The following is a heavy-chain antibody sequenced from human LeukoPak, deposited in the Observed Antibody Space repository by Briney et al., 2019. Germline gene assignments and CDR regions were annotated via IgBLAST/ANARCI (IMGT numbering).Heavy chain of an antibody. V-gene: IGHV3-48*03. Sequence: PGGSLRLSCAASGFTFSSYEMNWVHQAPGKGLDWVSYISSSGSSIYYADSVKGRFTISRDNAKKSLYLQMNSLRVEDTAVYYCARGREWQLPHWFDPWGQGTLVTVSS. J-gene: IGHJ5*02. CDR2: ISSSGSSI. CDR1: GFTFSSYE. D-gene: IGHD3-3*01. CDR3: ARGREWQLPHWFDP.